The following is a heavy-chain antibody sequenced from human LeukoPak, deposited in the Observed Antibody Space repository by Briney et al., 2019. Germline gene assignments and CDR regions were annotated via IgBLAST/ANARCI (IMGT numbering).Heavy chain of an antibody. J-gene: IGHJ5*02. CDR2: MNPNSGNT. CDR3: ARHYYGSGRQGNWFDP. D-gene: IGHD3-10*01. Sequence: ASVKVSCKASGYTFTSYDINWVRQATGQGLEWMGWMNPNSGNTGYAQKFQGRVTMTRNTSISTAYMELSSQRSEDTAVYYCARHYYGSGRQGNWFDPWGQGTLVTVSS. CDR1: GYTFTSYD. V-gene: IGHV1-8*01.